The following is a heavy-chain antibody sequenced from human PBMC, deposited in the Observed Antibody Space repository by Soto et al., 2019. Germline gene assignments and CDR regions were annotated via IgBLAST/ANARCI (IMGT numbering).Heavy chain of an antibody. CDR3: ASYYYDSSGYYYVPGVY. Sequence: SETLSLTCTVSGGSVTSSSYYWGWIRQPPGKGLEWIGSISYSGSTYYNPSLKSRVTISVDTSKNQFSLKLSSVTAADTAVYYCASYYYDSSGYYYVPGVYWGQGTLVTVSS. CDR2: ISYSGST. J-gene: IGHJ4*02. D-gene: IGHD3-22*01. V-gene: IGHV4-39*01. CDR1: GGSVTSSSYY.